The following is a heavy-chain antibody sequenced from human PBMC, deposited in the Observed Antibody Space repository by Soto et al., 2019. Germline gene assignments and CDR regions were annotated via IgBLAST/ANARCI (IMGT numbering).Heavy chain of an antibody. D-gene: IGHD2-8*01. Sequence: SETMSLTCTVSGGSIRSGGYYRSRNRQHPGKGLEWIGYIYYSGSTYYNPSLKSRVTISVDTSKNQFSLKLSSVTAADTAVYYCARVNGASLLNVLMVYAISLWFDPCGQGTLVTVSS. CDR3: ARVNGASLLNVLMVYAISLWFDP. CDR2: IYYSGST. J-gene: IGHJ5*02. V-gene: IGHV4-31*03. CDR1: GGSIRSGGYY.